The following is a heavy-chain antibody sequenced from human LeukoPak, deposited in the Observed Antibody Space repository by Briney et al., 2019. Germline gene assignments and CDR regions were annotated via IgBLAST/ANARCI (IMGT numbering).Heavy chain of an antibody. V-gene: IGHV1-69*06. CDR2: IIPIFGTA. CDR3: ARVGYSSSWGPRKKYSSGWIRLDY. D-gene: IGHD6-13*01. J-gene: IGHJ4*02. CDR1: GGTFSNYA. Sequence: SVKVSCKASGGTFSNYAISWVRQAPGQGLEWMGGIIPIFGTANYAQKFRGRVTITADKSTRTAYMELSSLRSEDTAVYYCARVGYSSSWGPRKKYSSGWIRLDYWGQGTLVTVSS.